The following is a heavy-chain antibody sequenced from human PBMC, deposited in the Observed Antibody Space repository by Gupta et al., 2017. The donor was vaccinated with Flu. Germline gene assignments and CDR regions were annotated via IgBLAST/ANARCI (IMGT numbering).Heavy chain of an antibody. CDR3: ARGLGRGRNWFDP. D-gene: IGHD5-12*01. J-gene: IGHJ5*02. CDR1: GFTFTRYG. CDR2: IWFDGSNK. Sequence: QVQLVESGGGVVQPGRSLRLSCAASGFTFTRYGMHWVRQAPGKGLEWVAVIWFDGSNKYYADSVKGRFTISRDNSKNTLYLQMNSLRAEDTAVYYCARGLGRGRNWFDPWGQGTLVTVSS. V-gene: IGHV3-33*01.